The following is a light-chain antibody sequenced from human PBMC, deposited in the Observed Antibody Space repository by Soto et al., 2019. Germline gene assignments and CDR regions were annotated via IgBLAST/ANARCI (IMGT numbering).Light chain of an antibody. V-gene: IGKV3-15*01. Sequence: EIVMTQSPATLSVSPGERATLSCRASQSVRSNLAWYQQKPGQDPRLLIYGASTRDTGIPDRVSGSGSGTEVTLTISSLQSEDFAVYDCQQYNNWPRTFGQGTKVDIK. CDR3: QQYNNWPRT. CDR2: GAS. CDR1: QSVRSN. J-gene: IGKJ1*01.